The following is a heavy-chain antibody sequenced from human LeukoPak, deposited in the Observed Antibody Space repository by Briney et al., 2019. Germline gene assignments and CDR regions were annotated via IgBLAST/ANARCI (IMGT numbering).Heavy chain of an antibody. CDR3: ARDRDGGGMELDAFDI. D-gene: IGHD1-7*01. Sequence: ASVKVSCKASGGTFSSYAISWVRQAPGQGLEWMGGIIPIFGTANYAQKFQGRVTITADESTSTAYMELSSLRSEDTAVYYCARDRDGGGMELDAFDIWGQGTMVTVSS. J-gene: IGHJ3*02. CDR1: GGTFSSYA. CDR2: IIPIFGTA. V-gene: IGHV1-69*13.